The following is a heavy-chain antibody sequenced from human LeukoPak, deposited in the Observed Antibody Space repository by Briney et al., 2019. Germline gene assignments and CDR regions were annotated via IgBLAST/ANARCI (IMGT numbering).Heavy chain of an antibody. Sequence: GGSLRLSCAASGFTFSSYSMNWVRQAPGKGLEWVSGVSGSGDTTYYADSVKGRFTISRDNSKNTLFLQMKGLRAEDTARYYCAKGNGYNYIKYFDYWGQGTLVTVSS. V-gene: IGHV3-23*01. CDR2: VSGSGDTT. CDR1: GFTFSSYS. J-gene: IGHJ4*02. CDR3: AKGNGYNYIKYFDY. D-gene: IGHD5-24*01.